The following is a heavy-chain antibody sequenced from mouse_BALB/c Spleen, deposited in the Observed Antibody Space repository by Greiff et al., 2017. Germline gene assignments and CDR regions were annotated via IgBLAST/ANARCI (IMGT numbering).Heavy chain of an antibody. CDR3: AHYDTYFDV. V-gene: IGHV5-4*02. CDR1: GFTFSDYY. CDR2: ISDGGSYT. Sequence: EVQVVESGGGLVKPGGSLKLSCAASGFTFSDYYMYWVRQTPEKRLEWVATISDGGSYTYYPDSVKGRFTISRDNAKNNLYLQMSSLKSEDTAMYYCAHYDTYFDVWGAGTTVTVSS. D-gene: IGHD1-1*01. J-gene: IGHJ1*01.